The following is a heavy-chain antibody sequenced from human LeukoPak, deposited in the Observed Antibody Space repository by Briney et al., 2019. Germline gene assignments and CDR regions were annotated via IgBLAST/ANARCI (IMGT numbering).Heavy chain of an antibody. J-gene: IGHJ5*02. V-gene: IGHV3-13*01. CDR1: GFTFSSYD. D-gene: IGHD3-16*01. Sequence: GGSLRLSCAASGFTFSSYDMHWVRQATGKGLEWVSAIGTAGDTYYPGSVKGRFTISRENAKNSLYLQMNSLRAGDTAVYYCARDYGLGWFDPWGQGTLVTVSS. CDR2: IGTAGDT. CDR3: ARDYGLGWFDP.